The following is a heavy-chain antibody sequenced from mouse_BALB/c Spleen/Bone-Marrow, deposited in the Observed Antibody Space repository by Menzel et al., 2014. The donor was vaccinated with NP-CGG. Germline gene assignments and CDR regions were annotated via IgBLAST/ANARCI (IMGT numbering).Heavy chain of an antibody. D-gene: IGHD1-1*01. Sequence: EVKLVESGPELVKPGASVKISCKASGYSFTGYFMNWVKQSHGKSLEWIGRINPYNGDTFNNQKFKGKATLTVDKSPSTAHMELLSLTSEDSAVYYCGAPYYYGSSDFDYWGQGTTLTVSS. CDR2: INPYNGDT. CDR1: GYSFTGYF. J-gene: IGHJ2*01. CDR3: GAPYYYGSSDFDY. V-gene: IGHV1-37*01.